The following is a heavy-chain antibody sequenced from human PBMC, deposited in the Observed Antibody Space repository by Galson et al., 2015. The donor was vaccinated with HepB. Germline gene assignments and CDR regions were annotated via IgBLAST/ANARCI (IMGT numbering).Heavy chain of an antibody. CDR3: ARGTIAVAGVYYYYGRDV. CDR1: GFTFSSYA. CDR2: ISYDGSNK. J-gene: IGHJ6*02. V-gene: IGHV3-30-3*01. D-gene: IGHD6-19*01. Sequence: SLRLSCAASGFTFSSYAMHWVRQAPGKGLEWVAVISYDGSNKYYADSVKGRFTISRDNPKNTLYLQMNSLRAEDTAVYYCARGTIAVAGVYYYYGRDVWGQGTTVTASS.